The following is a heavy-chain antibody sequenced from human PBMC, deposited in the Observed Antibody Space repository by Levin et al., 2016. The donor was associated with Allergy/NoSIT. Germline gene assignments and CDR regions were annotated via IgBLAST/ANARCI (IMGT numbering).Heavy chain of an antibody. V-gene: IGHV3-7*04. CDR3: ARPSYTSGWYPDRFDY. D-gene: IGHD6-19*01. Sequence: VRQAPGKGLEWVANIKPDGSQTYCVDSMKGRFTISRDNVKNSLYLQMYSLRAEDTAVYYCARPSYTSGWYPDRFDYWGQGTLVTVSS. J-gene: IGHJ4*02. CDR2: IKPDGSQT.